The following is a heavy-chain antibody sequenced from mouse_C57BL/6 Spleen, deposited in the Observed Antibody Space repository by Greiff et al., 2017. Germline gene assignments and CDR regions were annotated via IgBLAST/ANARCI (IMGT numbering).Heavy chain of an antibody. V-gene: IGHV6-3*01. CDR2: IRLKSDNYAT. D-gene: IGHD2-1*01. Sequence: DVQLVESGGGLVQPGGSMKLSCVASGFTFSNYWMNWVRQSPEKGLEWVAQIRLKSDNYATHYAESVKGRFTISRDDSKSSVYLQMNNLRAEDTGIYYCAGYSYWGQGTLVTVSA. CDR1: GFTFSNYW. J-gene: IGHJ3*01. CDR3: AGYSY.